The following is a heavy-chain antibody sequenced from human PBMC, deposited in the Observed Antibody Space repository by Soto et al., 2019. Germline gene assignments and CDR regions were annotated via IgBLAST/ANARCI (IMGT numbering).Heavy chain of an antibody. CDR3: ARRGYGPGFPFYYGMYV. D-gene: IGHD3-10*01. Sequence: SETLSLTCTVSGGSMSSYYWSWIRQPPGKGLEWIGYIYYSGSTNYNPSLKSRVTMSVDTPKNQFSLKLSSVTAADTAVYYCARRGYGPGFPFYYGMYVWGQGTTVTVSS. V-gene: IGHV4-59*01. J-gene: IGHJ6*02. CDR2: IYYSGST. CDR1: GGSMSSYY.